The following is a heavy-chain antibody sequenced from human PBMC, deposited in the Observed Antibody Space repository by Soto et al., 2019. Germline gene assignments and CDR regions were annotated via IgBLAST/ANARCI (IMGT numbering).Heavy chain of an antibody. CDR3: ARSAYCGGDCLLIDY. D-gene: IGHD2-21*02. Sequence: HPGGSLRLSCAASGFTFSSYGMHWVRQAPGKGLEWVAVIWYDGSNKYYADSVKGRFTISRDNSKNTLYLQMNSLRAEDTAVYYCARSAYCGGDCLLIDYWGKGTLVTVSS. CDR2: IWYDGSNK. J-gene: IGHJ4*02. V-gene: IGHV3-33*01. CDR1: GFTFSSYG.